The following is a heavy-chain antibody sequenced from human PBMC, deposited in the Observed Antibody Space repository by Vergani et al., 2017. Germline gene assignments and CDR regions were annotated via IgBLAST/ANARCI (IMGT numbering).Heavy chain of an antibody. CDR2: IYPGDSDT. CDR1: GGSISSGDYY. V-gene: IGHV4-30-4*01. Sequence: QVQLQESGPGLVKPSQTLSLTCTVSGGSISSGDYYWSWIRQPPGKGLEWIGYIYPGDSDTRYSPSFQGQVTISADKSISTAYLQWSSLKASDTAMYYCAGHEGYGDYYFDYWGQGTLVTVSS. J-gene: IGHJ4*02. D-gene: IGHD4-17*01. CDR3: AGHEGYGDYYFDY.